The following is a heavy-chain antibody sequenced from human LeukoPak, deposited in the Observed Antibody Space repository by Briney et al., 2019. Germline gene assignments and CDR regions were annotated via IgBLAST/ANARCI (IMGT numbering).Heavy chain of an antibody. V-gene: IGHV3-21*01. Sequence: GGSLRLSCAASGFTFTSYSMNWVRQAPGKGLEWVSSISSSGNYIYYADSVKGRFTISRDNARNSLYLQMNSLRAEDTAVYYCARGGRGTITIVVAALDYWGQGTLVTVSS. CDR1: GFTFTSYS. CDR3: ARGGRGTITIVVAALDY. D-gene: IGHD3-9*01. CDR2: ISSSGNYI. J-gene: IGHJ4*02.